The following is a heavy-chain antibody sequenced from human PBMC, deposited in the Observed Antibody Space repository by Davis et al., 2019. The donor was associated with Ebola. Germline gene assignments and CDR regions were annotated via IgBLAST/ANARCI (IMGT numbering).Heavy chain of an antibody. J-gene: IGHJ3*02. CDR2: IIPIFGTA. CDR1: GGTFSSYA. CDR3: ARDPPAKRAFDI. V-gene: IGHV1-69*13. Sequence: SVKVSCKASGGTFSSYAISWVRQAPGQGLEWMGGIIPIFGTANYAQKFKGRVTITADESTSTAYMELSSLRSEDTAVYYCARDPPAKRAFDIWGQGTMVTVSS.